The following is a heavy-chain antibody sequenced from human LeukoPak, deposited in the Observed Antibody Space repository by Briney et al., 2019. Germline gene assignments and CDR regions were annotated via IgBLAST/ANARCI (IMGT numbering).Heavy chain of an antibody. V-gene: IGHV1-24*01. CDR3: ATGTRWAYMDV. CDR2: VDPDDGET. CDR1: GYTLTELS. D-gene: IGHD3-16*01. Sequence: ASVKVSCKVSGYTLTELSMHWVRQAPGKGLEWMGGVDPDDGETIYAQKFQGRVTMTEDTSTDTAYMELSSLRSEDTAVYYCATGTRWAYMDVWGKGTTVTVSS. J-gene: IGHJ6*03.